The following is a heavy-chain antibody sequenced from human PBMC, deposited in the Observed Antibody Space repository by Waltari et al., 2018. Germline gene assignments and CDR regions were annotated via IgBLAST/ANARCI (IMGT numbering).Heavy chain of an antibody. V-gene: IGHV3-21*01. Sequence: EVQLVESGGGLVKPGGSLRLSCAASGFTFSSYSMNWVPPAPGKGLEWVSSISSSSSYIYYADSVKGRFTISRDNAKNSLYLQMNSLRAEDTAVYYCYPDIQKGAPEGDYWGQGTLVTVSS. J-gene: IGHJ4*02. CDR3: YPDIQKGAPEGDY. CDR2: ISSSSSYI. D-gene: IGHD1-26*01. CDR1: GFTFSSYS.